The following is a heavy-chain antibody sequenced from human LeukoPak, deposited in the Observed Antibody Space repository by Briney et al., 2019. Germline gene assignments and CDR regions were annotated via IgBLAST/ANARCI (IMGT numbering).Heavy chain of an antibody. D-gene: IGHD3-3*01. V-gene: IGHV4-59*01. CDR1: GGSISSYY. Sequence: SETLSLTCTVSGGSISSYYWSWIRRPPGKGLEWIGYIYYSGSTNYNPSLKSRVTISVDTSKNQFSLKLSSVTAADTAVYYCARDGYYDFWSGYLDGMDVWGQGTTVTVSS. CDR3: ARDGYYDFWSGYLDGMDV. J-gene: IGHJ6*02. CDR2: IYYSGST.